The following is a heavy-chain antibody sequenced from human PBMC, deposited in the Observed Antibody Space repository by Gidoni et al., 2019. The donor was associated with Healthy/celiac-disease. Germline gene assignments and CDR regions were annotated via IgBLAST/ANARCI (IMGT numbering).Heavy chain of an antibody. CDR1: GFNFGSYA. J-gene: IGHJ4*02. Sequence: QVELVESGGGVVEPGGSRRRSCAASGFNFGSYAMHWVRQAPGQGLECVAVIWYDGTNTSYADSVKGRFTISRDNSKTTLYLQRTSLSAQDPAVYYCSRDPRPTPKYFFASWGQGTLVTVSS. V-gene: IGHV3-33*08. CDR3: SRDPRPTPKYFFAS. CDR2: IWYDGTNT.